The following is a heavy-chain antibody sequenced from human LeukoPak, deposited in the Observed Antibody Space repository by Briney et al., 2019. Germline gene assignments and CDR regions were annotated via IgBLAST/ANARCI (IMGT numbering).Heavy chain of an antibody. CDR3: ARERRFPGYCSSTSCQGLNWFDP. CDR2: IYYSGST. V-gene: IGHV4-39*07. CDR1: GGSISSSSYY. D-gene: IGHD2-2*01. J-gene: IGHJ5*02. Sequence: SETLSLTCTVSGGSISSSSYYWGWIRQPPGKGLGWIGSIYYSGSTYYNPSLKSRVTISVDTSKNQFSLKLSSVTAADTAVYYCARERRFPGYCSSTSCQGLNWFDPWGQGTLVTVSS.